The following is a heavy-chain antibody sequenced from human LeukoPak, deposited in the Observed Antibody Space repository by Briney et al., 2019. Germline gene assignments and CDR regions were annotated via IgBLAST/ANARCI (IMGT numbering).Heavy chain of an antibody. J-gene: IGHJ4*02. CDR1: GGSISSGDYY. CDR2: IYYSGST. CDR3: ARACGYDFYFDY. V-gene: IGHV4-30-4*01. D-gene: IGHD5-12*01. Sequence: SETLSLTCTVSGGSISSGDYYWRWIRQPPGKGLEWIGYIYYSGSTYYNPSLKSRVTISVDTSKNQFSLKLSSVTAADTAVYYCARACGYDFYFDYWGQGTLVTVSS.